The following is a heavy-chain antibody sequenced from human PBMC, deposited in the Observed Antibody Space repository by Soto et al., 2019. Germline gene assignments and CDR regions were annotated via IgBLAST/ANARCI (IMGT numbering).Heavy chain of an antibody. V-gene: IGHV1-2*02. CDR2: INPNSGGT. Sequence: ASLKVSCKASGYTFTGYDMHWVRQAPGQGLEWMGWINPNSGGTNYAQKFQGRVTMTRDTSISTAYMELSRLRSDDTAVYYCASLAVAGTYYWFAPWGQGTLVTVSS. CDR1: GYTFTGYD. CDR3: ASLAVAGTYYWFAP. D-gene: IGHD6-19*01. J-gene: IGHJ5*02.